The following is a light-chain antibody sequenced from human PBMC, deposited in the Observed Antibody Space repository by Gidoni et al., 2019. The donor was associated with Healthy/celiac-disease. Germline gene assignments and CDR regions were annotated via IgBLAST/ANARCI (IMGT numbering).Light chain of an antibody. CDR1: SSNLGSNT. Sequence: QQVTISCSGSSSNLGSNTVNWYQQLPGTAPKLLSYSNNQRPSGVPDRFSGSKSGTSASLAISGLQSEDEADYYCAAWDDSLNGPVVFGGGTKLTVL. V-gene: IGLV1-44*01. CDR2: SNN. J-gene: IGLJ2*01. CDR3: AAWDDSLNGPVV.